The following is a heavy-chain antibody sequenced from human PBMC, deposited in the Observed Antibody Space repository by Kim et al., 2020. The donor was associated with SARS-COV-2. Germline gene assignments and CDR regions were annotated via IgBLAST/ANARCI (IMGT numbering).Heavy chain of an antibody. V-gene: IGHV3-23*01. J-gene: IGHJ4*02. CDR3: AKARSLSTVVTGFDY. Sequence: ADSVDGRFTISRDNARNTLDLQMNSLRGEDSATYYCAKARSLSTVVTGFDYWGQGTLVTVSS. D-gene: IGHD4-17*01.